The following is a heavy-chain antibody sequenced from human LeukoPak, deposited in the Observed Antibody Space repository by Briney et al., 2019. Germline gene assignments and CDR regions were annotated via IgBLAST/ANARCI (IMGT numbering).Heavy chain of an antibody. J-gene: IGHJ6*03. V-gene: IGHV3-21*01. D-gene: IGHD2-15*01. CDR2: ISSSSSYI. Sequence: PGGSLRLSCAASGFTFSSYSMNWVRQAPGKGLEWVSSISSSSSYIYYADSVKGRFTISRDNAKNSLYLQMNSLRAEDTAVYYCAREPECSGGSCYTNYYYYYMDVWGKGTTVTISS. CDR3: AREPECSGGSCYTNYYYYYMDV. CDR1: GFTFSSYS.